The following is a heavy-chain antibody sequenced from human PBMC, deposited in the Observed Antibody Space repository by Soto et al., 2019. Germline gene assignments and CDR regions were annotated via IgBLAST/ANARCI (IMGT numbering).Heavy chain of an antibody. D-gene: IGHD2-8*01. Sequence: ESLKISCKGSGYSFTSYWIGWVRQMPGKGLEWMGITYPGDSDTRYSPSFQGQVTISADKSISTAYLQWSSLKASDTAMYYCARSHCTNGVCYDDYYYYMDVWGKGTTVTVSS. CDR3: ARSHCTNGVCYDDYYYYMDV. CDR2: TYPGDSDT. CDR1: GYSFTSYW. J-gene: IGHJ6*03. V-gene: IGHV5-51*01.